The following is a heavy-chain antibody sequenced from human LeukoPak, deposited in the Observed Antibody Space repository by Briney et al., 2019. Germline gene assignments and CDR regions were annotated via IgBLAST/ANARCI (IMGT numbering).Heavy chain of an antibody. Sequence: PGGSLRRSCAASGFTFSSYWMSWVRQAPGKGLEWVANIKQDGSEKYYVDSVKGRFTISRDNAKNSLYLQMNSLRAEDTAVYYCAREGQQLVQAFDYWGQGTLVTVSS. V-gene: IGHV3-7*01. CDR2: IKQDGSEK. CDR1: GFTFSSYW. D-gene: IGHD6-13*01. CDR3: AREGQQLVQAFDY. J-gene: IGHJ4*02.